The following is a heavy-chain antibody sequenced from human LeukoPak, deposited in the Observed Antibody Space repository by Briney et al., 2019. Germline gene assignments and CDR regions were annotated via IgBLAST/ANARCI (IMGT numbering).Heavy chain of an antibody. V-gene: IGHV4-34*01. CDR2: IYHSGST. J-gene: IGHJ6*03. CDR3: ARGYCSGGSCSHAYYYYYYMDV. D-gene: IGHD2-15*01. CDR1: GGSFSGYY. Sequence: SGTLTLTCAVYGGSFSGYYWNWIRQPPGKGLEWIGEIYHSGSTNYNPSPKSRVTISVGTSKNQFSLKLSSVTVADTAVYYCARGYCSGGSCSHAYYYYYYMDVWAKGTTVTVFS.